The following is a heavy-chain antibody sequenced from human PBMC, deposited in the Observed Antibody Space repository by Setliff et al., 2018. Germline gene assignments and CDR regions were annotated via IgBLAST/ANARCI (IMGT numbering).Heavy chain of an antibody. CDR1: GFTFSRYW. V-gene: IGHV3-74*03. Sequence: GGSLRLSCAAAGFTFSRYWMHWIRQAPGKGLVWVSRISSDGSGTTYADSVKGRFTISRDNAKNTLYLQMNGLRSEDTAVYFCARDRTDDSRGYYPGQYGMDVWGQGTSVTVSS. CDR2: ISSDGSGT. J-gene: IGHJ6*02. D-gene: IGHD3-22*01. CDR3: ARDRTDDSRGYYPGQYGMDV.